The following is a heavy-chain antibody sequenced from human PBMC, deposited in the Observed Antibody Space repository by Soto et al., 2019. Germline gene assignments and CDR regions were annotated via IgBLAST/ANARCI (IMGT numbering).Heavy chain of an antibody. V-gene: IGHV3-23*01. J-gene: IGHJ4*02. D-gene: IGHD6-6*01. CDR3: ARGGLQYSASSW. Sequence: GGSLRLSCAASGFTFSNYAMNWVRQAPGKGLAWVAAISGGGSSTYYAESVKGRFTISRDNSKNTLYLQMNSLRAEDTALYYCARGGLQYSASSWWGQGTLVTVSS. CDR1: GFTFSNYA. CDR2: ISGGGSST.